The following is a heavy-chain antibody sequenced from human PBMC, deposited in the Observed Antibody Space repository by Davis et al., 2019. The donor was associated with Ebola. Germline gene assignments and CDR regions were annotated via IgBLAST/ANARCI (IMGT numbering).Heavy chain of an antibody. D-gene: IGHD2-15*01. V-gene: IGHV3-7*03. CDR3: VRDATRGGDFDY. J-gene: IGHJ4*02. CDR2: INEDGSAK. CDR1: GFTFSSYW. Sequence: PGGSLRLSCAASGFTFSSYWMTWIRQAPGLGLEWLANINEDGSAKYYLDSVRGRFTISRDNAKNSLYLRMNSLRDEDTALYYCVRDATRGGDFDYWGQGTLVTVSS.